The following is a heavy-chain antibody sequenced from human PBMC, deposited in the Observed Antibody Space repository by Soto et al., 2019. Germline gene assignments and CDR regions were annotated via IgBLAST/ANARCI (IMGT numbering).Heavy chain of an antibody. D-gene: IGHD1-26*01. CDR2: IIPIFGTA. CDR1: GDTFSSYS. J-gene: IGHJ6*02. CDR3: ARARSGRDHQPPYGMDV. V-gene: IGHV1-69*06. Sequence: GASVKVSCKASGDTFSSYSISWVRQAPGQGLEWMGGIIPIFGTANYAQKFQGRVTITADTSTSTAYMELRSLRSDDTAVYYCARARSGRDHQPPYGMDVWGQGTTVTVSS.